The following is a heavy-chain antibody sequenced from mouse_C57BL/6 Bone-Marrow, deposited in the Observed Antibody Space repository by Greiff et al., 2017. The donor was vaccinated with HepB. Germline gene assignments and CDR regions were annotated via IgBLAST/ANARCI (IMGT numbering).Heavy chain of an antibody. J-gene: IGHJ3*01. Sequence: QVQLKESGPGLVQPSQSLSITCTVSGFSLTSYGVHWVRQSPGKGLEWLGVIWRGGSTDYNAAFMSRLSITKDNSKSQVFFKMNSLQADDTAIYYCAKNRENYLTWFAYWGQGTLVTVSA. CDR2: IWRGGST. D-gene: IGHD1-1*01. V-gene: IGHV2-5*01. CDR1: GFSLTSYG. CDR3: AKNRENYLTWFAY.